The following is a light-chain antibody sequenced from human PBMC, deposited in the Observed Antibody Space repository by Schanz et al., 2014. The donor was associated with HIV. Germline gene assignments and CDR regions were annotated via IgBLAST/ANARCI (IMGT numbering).Light chain of an antibody. CDR1: QSVGNS. J-gene: IGKJ5*01. CDR3: QQYGSSPIT. CDR2: GAS. Sequence: EVVMTQSPATLSVTPGERATLSCRASQSVGNSLAWYQQKSGQAPRLLIYGASTRATGVPARFSGGGSGTEFTLTISRLQSEDFAVYYCQQYGSSPITFGQGTRLEIK. V-gene: IGKV3-15*01.